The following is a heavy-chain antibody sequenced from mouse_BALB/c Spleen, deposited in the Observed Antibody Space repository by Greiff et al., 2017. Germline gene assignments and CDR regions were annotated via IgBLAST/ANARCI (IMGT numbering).Heavy chain of an antibody. CDR1: GYAFTNYL. V-gene: IGHV1-54*01. J-gene: IGHJ3*01. Sequence: VQLQESGAELVRPGTSVKVSCKASGYAFTNYLIEWVKQRPGQGLEWIGVINPGSGGTNYNEKFKGKATLTADKSSSTAYMQLSSLTSDDSAVYFCGTAWFAYWGQGTLVTVSA. CDR3: GTAWFAY. CDR2: INPGSGGT.